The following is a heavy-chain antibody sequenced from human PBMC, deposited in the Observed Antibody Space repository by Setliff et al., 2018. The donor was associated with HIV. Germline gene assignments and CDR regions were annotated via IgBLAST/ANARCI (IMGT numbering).Heavy chain of an antibody. CDR3: ARGTPRGSYDY. J-gene: IGHJ4*02. V-gene: IGHV3-11*06. Sequence: GGSLRLSCAVSGFNFSDDYMSWIRQAPGKGLEWVSYISSSGSFTNYADSVKGRFTISRDNSKNTVYLQMGSLRVEDMAVYHCARGTPRGSYDYWGQGTPVTVSS. CDR1: GFNFSDDY. CDR2: ISSSGSFT. D-gene: IGHD1-26*01.